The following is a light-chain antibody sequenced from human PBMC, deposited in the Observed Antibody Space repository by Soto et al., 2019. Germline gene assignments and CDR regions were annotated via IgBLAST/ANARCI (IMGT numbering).Light chain of an antibody. CDR1: QTVISNS. CDR3: QLYGGSPKT. J-gene: IGKJ1*01. V-gene: IGKV3-20*01. Sequence: SQTVISNSLAWYQQKHGRPPRXXXHGASTRAPGIPDRFSGSRSGTDCTLTISRLETEDGSVYYCQLYGGSPKTFGQGTKVDI. CDR2: GAS.